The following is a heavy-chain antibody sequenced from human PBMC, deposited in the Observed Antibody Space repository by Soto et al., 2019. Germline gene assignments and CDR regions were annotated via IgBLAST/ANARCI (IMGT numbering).Heavy chain of an antibody. Sequence: SETLSLTCTVSSGSISGLYWTWIRQPAGKGLEWIGRIYSSGETNYNPSLTGRVIMSLDTSKNQFSLKLTSVTAADTAVYYRARASQCKSYLDCFAWLDYWGQGTLVSVSS. D-gene: IGHD3-9*01. CDR3: ARASQCKSYLDCFAWLDY. CDR1: SGSISGLY. J-gene: IGHJ4*02. CDR2: IYSSGET. V-gene: IGHV4-4*07.